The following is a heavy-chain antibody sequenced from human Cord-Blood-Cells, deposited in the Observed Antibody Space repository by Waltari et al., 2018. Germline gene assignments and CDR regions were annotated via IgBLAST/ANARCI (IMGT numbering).Heavy chain of an antibody. V-gene: IGHV4-38-2*01. D-gene: IGHD3-10*01. CDR3: ASGPRFGELYYYYYGMDV. J-gene: IGHJ6*02. Sequence: QVQLQESGPGLVKPSETLSLTCAVSGYSISSGYYWGWIRQPPGKGLEWIGSIYHSGSTYYNPSLKSRVTISVDTSKNQFSLKLSSVTAADTAVYYCASGPRFGELYYYYYGMDVWGQGTTVTVSS. CDR1: GYSISSGYY. CDR2: IYHSGST.